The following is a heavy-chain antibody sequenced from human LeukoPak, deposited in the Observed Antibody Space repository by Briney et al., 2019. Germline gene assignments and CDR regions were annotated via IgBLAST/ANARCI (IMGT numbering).Heavy chain of an antibody. V-gene: IGHV3-7*01. D-gene: IGHD2-21*01. Sequence: PGGSLRLSCAASGFTFSSYWMSWVRQAPGKGLEWVANIKQDGSEKYYVDSVKGRFTISRDNAKNSLYLQMNSLRAEDTAVYYCARLGELWWTAFDIWGQGTMVTVSS. J-gene: IGHJ3*02. CDR2: IKQDGSEK. CDR1: GFTFSSYW. CDR3: ARLGELWWTAFDI.